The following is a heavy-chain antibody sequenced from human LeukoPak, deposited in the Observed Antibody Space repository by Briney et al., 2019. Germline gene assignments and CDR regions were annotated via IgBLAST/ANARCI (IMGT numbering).Heavy chain of an antibody. V-gene: IGHV3-33*01. Sequence: PGGSLRLSCAASGFTFSSYGMHWVRQAPGKGLEWVAVIWYDGSNKYYADSVKGRFTISRDNSKNTLYLQMNSLRAEDTAVYYCARRPDGDYRGDYYGMDVWGQGTTVTVSS. CDR1: GFTFSSYG. CDR3: ARRPDGDYRGDYYGMDV. D-gene: IGHD4-17*01. CDR2: IWYDGSNK. J-gene: IGHJ6*02.